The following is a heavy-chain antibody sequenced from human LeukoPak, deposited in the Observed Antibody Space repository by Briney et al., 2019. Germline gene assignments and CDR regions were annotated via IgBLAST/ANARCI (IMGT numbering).Heavy chain of an antibody. CDR2: IKQDGSEK. CDR1: GFTFSSYW. D-gene: IGHD2-2*03. CDR3: ASGLYFDY. V-gene: IGHV3-7*01. Sequence: GGSLRLSCAAFGFTFSSYWMSWVRQAPGKGLEWVANIKQDGSEKYYVDSVKGRFTISRDNAKNSLYLQMNSLRAEDTAVYYCASGLYFDYWGQGTLVTVSS. J-gene: IGHJ4*02.